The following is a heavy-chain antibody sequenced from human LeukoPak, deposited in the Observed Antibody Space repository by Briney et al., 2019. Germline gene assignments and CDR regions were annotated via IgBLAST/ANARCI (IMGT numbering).Heavy chain of an antibody. V-gene: IGHV3-48*03. CDR3: GRDERGYYNSSGFYGAIDF. Sequence: PGGSLRLSCAAAGFTFSSYEMNWFRQAPGKGLEWLSYISSSAANIKYADSVKGRFTISRDNAKNSLYLQMNSLRAEDTAVYYCGRDERGYYNSSGFYGAIDFWGQGTLVTVSS. CDR2: ISSSAANI. CDR1: GFTFSSYE. D-gene: IGHD3-22*01. J-gene: IGHJ4*02.